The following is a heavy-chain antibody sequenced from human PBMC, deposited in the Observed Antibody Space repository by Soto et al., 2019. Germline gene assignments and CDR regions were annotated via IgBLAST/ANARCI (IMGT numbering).Heavy chain of an antibody. CDR1: GFTFSTYA. Sequence: EVQLVESGGGLVQPGGSLRLSCAASGFTFSTYAMHWVRQAPGKGLGYVSAITSSGGNTDYASYVKGRFTISRDNSKNTLYLQMGSLRAEDMAVYYCARRIPFGYGMDVWGQGTTVTVSS. CDR3: ARRIPFGYGMDV. V-gene: IGHV3-64*01. J-gene: IGHJ6*02. D-gene: IGHD2-21*01. CDR2: ITSSGGNT.